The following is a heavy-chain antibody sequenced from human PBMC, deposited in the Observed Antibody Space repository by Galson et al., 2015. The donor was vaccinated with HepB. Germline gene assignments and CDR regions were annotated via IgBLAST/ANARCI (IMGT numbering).Heavy chain of an antibody. Sequence: LSLTCAVYGGSFSGYYWSWIRQPPGKGLEWIGEINHSGSTNYNPSLKSRVTISVDTSKNQFSLKLSSVTAADTAVYYCARGRGYFIVATYYYYGMDVWGQGTTVTVSS. CDR2: INHSGST. V-gene: IGHV4-34*01. CDR1: GGSFSGYY. J-gene: IGHJ6*02. CDR3: ARGRGYFIVATYYYYGMDV. D-gene: IGHD5-12*01.